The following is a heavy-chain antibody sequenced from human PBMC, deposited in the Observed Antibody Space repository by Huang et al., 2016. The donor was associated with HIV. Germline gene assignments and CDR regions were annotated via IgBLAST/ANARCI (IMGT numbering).Heavy chain of an antibody. CDR2: IKGDGLT. Sequence: QVQLVQSGAEVEKPGASVNLSCKASGFNFLTYAVHWVRQAPGQRLEWMGWIKGDGLTKYSQKFQGRVTITRDRSASTVYVDFKSLTYEDTAVYYCARDKEAGSPFFDPWGQGTLVTVSS. CDR3: ARDKEAGSPFFDP. J-gene: IGHJ5*02. CDR1: GFNFLTYA. V-gene: IGHV1-3*01. D-gene: IGHD6-19*01.